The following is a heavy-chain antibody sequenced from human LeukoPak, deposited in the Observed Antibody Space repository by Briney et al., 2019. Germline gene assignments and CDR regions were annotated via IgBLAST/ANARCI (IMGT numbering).Heavy chain of an antibody. Sequence: SETLSLTCTVSGGSISSGGYYWSWIRQHPGKGLEWIGYIYYSGSTYYNPSLKSRVTISVDTSKNQFSLKLSSVTAADTAVYYCARRAGDYADAFDIWGQGTMVTVSP. CDR2: IYYSGST. V-gene: IGHV4-31*03. D-gene: IGHD4-17*01. CDR3: ARRAGDYADAFDI. J-gene: IGHJ3*02. CDR1: GGSISSGGYY.